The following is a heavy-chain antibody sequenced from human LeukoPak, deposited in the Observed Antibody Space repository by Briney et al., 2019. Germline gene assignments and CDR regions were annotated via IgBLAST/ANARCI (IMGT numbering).Heavy chain of an antibody. D-gene: IGHD2-15*01. Sequence: SETLSLTCTVSGGSISSHYWSWIRQPAGKGLEWIGRIYTSGSTNYNPSLKSRVTMSVDTSKNQFSLKLSSVTAADTAVYYCARDRYCSGGSCYVDYWGQGTLVTVSS. CDR1: GGSISSHY. J-gene: IGHJ4*02. V-gene: IGHV4-4*07. CDR2: IYTSGST. CDR3: ARDRYCSGGSCYVDY.